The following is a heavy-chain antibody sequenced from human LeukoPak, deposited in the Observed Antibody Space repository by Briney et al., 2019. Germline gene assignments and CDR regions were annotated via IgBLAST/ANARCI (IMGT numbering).Heavy chain of an antibody. CDR3: AKGGGITMVRGVIDYYYYGMDV. CDR2: IKQDGSEI. V-gene: IGHV3-7*01. D-gene: IGHD3-10*01. CDR1: GFTFSSYW. Sequence: GGSLRLSCAASGFTFSSYWMSWVRQAPGKGLEWVANIKQDGSEIYYADSVKGRFTISRDNSKNTLYLQMNSLRAEDTAVYYCAKGGGITMVRGVIDYYYYGMDVWGQGTTVTVSS. J-gene: IGHJ6*02.